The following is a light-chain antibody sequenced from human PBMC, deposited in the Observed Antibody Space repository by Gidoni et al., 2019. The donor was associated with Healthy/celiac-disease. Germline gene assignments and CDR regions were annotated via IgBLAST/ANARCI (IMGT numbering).Light chain of an antibody. Sequence: QSALTQPASVSGSPGQSITISCTGTSSDVGGYNYVSWYQQHPGKAPKLMIYEVSNRPSGVSNRFSGSKSGHTASLTISGLQAEDEADYYCSSYTSSSTLPYVFGTGTKVTVL. CDR3: SSYTSSSTLPYV. CDR1: SSDVGGYNY. J-gene: IGLJ1*01. V-gene: IGLV2-14*01. CDR2: EVS.